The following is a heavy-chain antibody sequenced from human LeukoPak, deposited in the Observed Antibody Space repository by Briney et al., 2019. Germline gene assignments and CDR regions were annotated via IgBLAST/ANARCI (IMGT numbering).Heavy chain of an antibody. Sequence: PSETLSLTCTVSGGSISSSSYYRGWIRQPPGKGLEWIGSIYYSGSTYYNPSLKSRVTISVDTSKNQFSLKLSSVTAADTAVYYCARHLTRYYFDYWGQGTLVTVSS. J-gene: IGHJ4*02. D-gene: IGHD3-9*01. CDR1: GGSISSSSYY. CDR2: IYYSGST. CDR3: ARHLTRYYFDY. V-gene: IGHV4-39*01.